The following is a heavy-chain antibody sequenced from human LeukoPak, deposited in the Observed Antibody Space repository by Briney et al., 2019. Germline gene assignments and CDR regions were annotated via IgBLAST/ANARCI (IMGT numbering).Heavy chain of an antibody. CDR1: GFTFDSYA. D-gene: IGHD2-15*01. Sequence: PGGSLRLSCAASGFTFDSYAMSWVRQAPGKGLEWVSYIRGRGGGTYYADSVRGRFTISRDNAKNSLYLHMNSLRAEDTALYYCAGGGGWYWGQGTLVTVSS. J-gene: IGHJ4*02. CDR2: IRGRGGGT. V-gene: IGHV3-23*01. CDR3: AGGGGWY.